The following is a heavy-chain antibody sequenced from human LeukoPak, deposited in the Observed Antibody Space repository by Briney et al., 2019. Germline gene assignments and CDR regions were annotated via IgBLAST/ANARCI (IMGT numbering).Heavy chain of an antibody. V-gene: IGHV4-59*01. CDR3: ARHSTYYYGMDV. J-gene: IGHJ6*02. CDR1: GGSISSYY. Sequence: SETLSLTCTVSGGSISSYYWSWIRQPPGKGLEWIGYIHDSGSTNYNPSLKSRVTISIDTSKNQFSLKLSSVTAADTAVYCCARHSTYYYGMDVWGQGTTVTVSS. D-gene: IGHD2/OR15-2a*01. CDR2: IHDSGST.